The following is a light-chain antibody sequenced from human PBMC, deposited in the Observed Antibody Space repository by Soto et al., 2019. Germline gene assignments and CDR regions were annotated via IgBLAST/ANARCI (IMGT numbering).Light chain of an antibody. V-gene: IGKV1-5*03. J-gene: IGKJ1*01. CDR1: RSLSGW. CDR2: EVS. Sequence: DFQLTQSPSTLSASVGDRVTITCRASRSLSGWLAWYQQKPGKAPKLLIYEVSTLETGVPSRFSGSGSGTEFTLTINSLQPDDSATYYCQQYFGAWTFGQGTEVEI. CDR3: QQYFGAWT.